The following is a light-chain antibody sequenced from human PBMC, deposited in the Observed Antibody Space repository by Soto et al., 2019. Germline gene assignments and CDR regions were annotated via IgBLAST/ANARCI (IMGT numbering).Light chain of an antibody. J-gene: IGKJ1*01. V-gene: IGKV1-5*03. CDR3: HQSNSYPWT. Sequence: PKTQSPATLSASEGDRVTSTCRASQSISSWLAWYQQKPGKAPKLLIYKASSLESGVPSRFSGSASGTDFTLTISNLRPEDSATYYCHQSNSYPWTFGQGTKVDIK. CDR1: QSISSW. CDR2: KAS.